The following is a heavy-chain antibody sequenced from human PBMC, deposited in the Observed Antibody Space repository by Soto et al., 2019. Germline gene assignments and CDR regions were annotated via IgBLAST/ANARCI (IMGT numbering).Heavy chain of an antibody. J-gene: IGHJ4*02. CDR2: ISAYNGNT. Sequence: ASVKVSCKASGYTFTSYGISWVRQAPGQGLEWMGWISAYNGNTNYAQKLQGRVTMTTDTSTSTAYMELRSLRSDDTAVYYCARDGSDFWSGHYTFDYWGQGTLVTVSS. CDR1: GYTFTSYG. V-gene: IGHV1-18*01. CDR3: ARDGSDFWSGHYTFDY. D-gene: IGHD3-3*01.